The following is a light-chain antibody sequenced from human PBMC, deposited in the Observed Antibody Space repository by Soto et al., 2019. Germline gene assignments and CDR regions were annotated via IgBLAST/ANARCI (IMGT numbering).Light chain of an antibody. CDR3: AVWWT. CDR2: KAS. J-gene: IGKJ1*01. Sequence: DIPMTQSPSTLSASVGDRVTITCRASQSISSWLAWYQQKPGKAPKLLIYKASSLESGVPSRFSGSGSGTEFTLTISSLQPDDFATYYCAVWWTFGQGTKVEIK. V-gene: IGKV1-5*03. CDR1: QSISSW.